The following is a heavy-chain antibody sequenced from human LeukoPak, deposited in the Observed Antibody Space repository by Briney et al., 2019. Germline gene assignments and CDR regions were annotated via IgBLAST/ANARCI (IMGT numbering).Heavy chain of an antibody. D-gene: IGHD6-13*01. J-gene: IGHJ5*02. CDR1: GGSFSGYY. CDR3: ARGRRIAAAGRNWFDP. CDR2: INHSGST. Sequence: SETLSLTCAVYGGSFSGYYWSWIRQPPGKELEWIGEINHSGSTNYNPSLKSRVTISVDTSKNQFSLKLSSVTAADTAVYYCARGRRIAAAGRNWFDPWGQGTLVTVSS. V-gene: IGHV4-34*01.